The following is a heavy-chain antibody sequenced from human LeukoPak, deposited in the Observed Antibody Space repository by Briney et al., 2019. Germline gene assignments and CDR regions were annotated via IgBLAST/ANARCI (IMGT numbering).Heavy chain of an antibody. Sequence: SVKVSCKASGGTFSSYAISWVRQAPGQGLGWMGRIIPILGIANYAQKFQGRVTITADKSTSTAYMELSSLRSEDTAVYYCARVPTAVDTAMVTAYWGQGTLVTVSS. D-gene: IGHD5-18*01. CDR1: GGTFSSYA. J-gene: IGHJ4*02. CDR2: IIPILGIA. CDR3: ARVPTAVDTAMVTAY. V-gene: IGHV1-69*04.